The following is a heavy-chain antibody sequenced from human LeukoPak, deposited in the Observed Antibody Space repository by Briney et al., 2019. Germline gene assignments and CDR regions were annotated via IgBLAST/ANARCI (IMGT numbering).Heavy chain of an antibody. D-gene: IGHD4-17*01. CDR2: IIPIFGTA. Sequence: SVEVSCKASGGTFSSYAISWVRQAPGQGLEWMGGIIPIFGTANYAQKFQGRVTITADESTSTAYMELSSLRSEDTAVYYCARGDTATVTTFYYYGMDVWGQGTTVTVSS. V-gene: IGHV1-69*13. CDR3: ARGDTATVTTFYYYGMDV. CDR1: GGTFSSYA. J-gene: IGHJ6*02.